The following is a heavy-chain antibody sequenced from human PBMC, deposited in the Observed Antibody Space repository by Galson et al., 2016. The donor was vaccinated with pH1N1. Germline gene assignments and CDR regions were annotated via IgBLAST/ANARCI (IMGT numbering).Heavy chain of an antibody. CDR3: ARLRGGITVVREVYFDL. J-gene: IGHJ4*02. Sequence: QSGAEVKKPGESLKISCRGSGYSFTSYWIAWVRQKPGKGLEWMGIVYPGDSDTRYSPSFRGLFTFSAGKSIGPAYLQWSSPEASDTAIYYCARLRGGITVVREVYFDLWGQGTLVTVSP. V-gene: IGHV5-51*03. CDR1: GYSFTSYW. D-gene: IGHD3-10*01. CDR2: VYPGDSDT.